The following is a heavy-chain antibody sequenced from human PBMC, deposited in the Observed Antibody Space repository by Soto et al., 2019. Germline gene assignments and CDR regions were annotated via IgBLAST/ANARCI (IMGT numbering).Heavy chain of an antibody. CDR3: AKDITTGTTGLWFDP. D-gene: IGHD1-7*01. CDR2: ISYDGSNK. Sequence: QVQLVESGGGVVQPGRSLRLSCAASGFTFSSYGMHWVRQAPGKGLEWVAVISYDGSNKYYADSVKGRFTISRDNSKNTLYLQMNSLRAEDTAVYYYAKDITTGTTGLWFDPWGQGTLVTVSS. V-gene: IGHV3-30*18. J-gene: IGHJ5*02. CDR1: GFTFSSYG.